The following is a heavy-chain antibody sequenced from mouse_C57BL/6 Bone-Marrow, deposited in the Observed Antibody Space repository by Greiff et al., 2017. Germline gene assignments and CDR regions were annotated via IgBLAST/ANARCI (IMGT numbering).Heavy chain of an antibody. D-gene: IGHD2-3*01. CDR2: ISSGGSYT. CDR1: GFTFSSYG. CDR3: ARLLRKYFDY. J-gene: IGHJ2*01. Sequence: EVMLVESGGDLVKPGGSLKLSCAASGFTFSSYGMSWVRQTPDKRLEWVATISSGGSYTYYPDSVKGRFTISRDNAKNTLYLQMSILKSEDTAMYYCARLLRKYFDYWGQGTTLTVSS. V-gene: IGHV5-6*01.